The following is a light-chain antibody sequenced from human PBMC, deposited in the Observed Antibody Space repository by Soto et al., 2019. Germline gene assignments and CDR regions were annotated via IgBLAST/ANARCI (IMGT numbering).Light chain of an antibody. J-gene: IGLJ1*01. CDR3: SSYTSSSTPLYV. Sequence: QSVLTQPASASGSPGQSITISCTGTSSDIVGYNYVSWYQQHPGKAPKLMIYDVSNRPSGVSNRFSGSKSGNTASLTISGLQAEDEADYYCSSYTSSSTPLYVFGTGTRSPS. CDR1: SSDIVGYNY. V-gene: IGLV2-14*01. CDR2: DVS.